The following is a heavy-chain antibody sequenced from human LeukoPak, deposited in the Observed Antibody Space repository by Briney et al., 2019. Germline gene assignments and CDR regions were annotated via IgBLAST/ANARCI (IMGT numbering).Heavy chain of an antibody. Sequence: GGCLRLSRTASGFVFNDYSTNWVRQAPGKGLEWLSYTSSDRGTIYYAGSVKGRFTISRDNARNSLFLQMSRLRAEDTAVYYCASLPGAVAVDYWGQGTLVTVSS. CDR2: TSSDRGTI. D-gene: IGHD6-19*01. CDR1: GFVFNDYS. J-gene: IGHJ4*02. CDR3: ASLPGAVAVDY. V-gene: IGHV3-48*01.